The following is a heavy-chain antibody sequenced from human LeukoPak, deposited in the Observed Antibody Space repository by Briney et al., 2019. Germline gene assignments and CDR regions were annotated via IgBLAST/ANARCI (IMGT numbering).Heavy chain of an antibody. CDR3: ATDGGYCSSTSCSNWFDP. J-gene: IGHJ5*02. D-gene: IGHD2-2*01. CDR1: RYTLTELS. Sequence: ASVKVSCKVSRYTLTELSMHWVRQAPGKGLEWMGGFDPEDGETIYAQKFQGRVTMTEDTSTDTAYMELSSLRSEDTAVYYCATDGGYCSSTSCSNWFDPWGQGTLVTVSS. CDR2: FDPEDGET. V-gene: IGHV1-24*01.